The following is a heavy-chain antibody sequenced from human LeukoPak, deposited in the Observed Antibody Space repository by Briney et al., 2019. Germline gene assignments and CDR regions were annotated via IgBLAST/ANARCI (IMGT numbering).Heavy chain of an antibody. V-gene: IGHV3-7*01. CDR1: GFTFSSYW. CDR3: ARWGVAARPPYFDY. J-gene: IGHJ4*02. D-gene: IGHD6-6*01. CDR2: IKQDGSEK. Sequence: LGGSLRLSCAASGFTFSSYWMSWVRQAPGKGLEWVANIKQDGSEKYYVDSVKGRFTISRDNAKNSLYLQMNSLRAEDTAVYYCARWGVAARPPYFDYWGQGTLVTVSS.